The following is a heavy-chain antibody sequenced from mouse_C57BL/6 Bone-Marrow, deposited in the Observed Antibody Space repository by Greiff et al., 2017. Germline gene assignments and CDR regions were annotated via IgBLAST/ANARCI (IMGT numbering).Heavy chain of an antibody. CDR3: ARGDYSRGYFDV. Sequence: QVQLQQPGAELVMPGASVKLSCKASGYTFTSYWMHWVKQRPGQGLEWIGEIDPSDSYTNYNQKFKGKSTLTVDKSSSTAYMQLSSLTSEDSAVYYCARGDYSRGYFDVWGTGTTVTVSS. CDR2: IDPSDSYT. V-gene: IGHV1-69*01. J-gene: IGHJ1*03. D-gene: IGHD1-1*01. CDR1: GYTFTSYW.